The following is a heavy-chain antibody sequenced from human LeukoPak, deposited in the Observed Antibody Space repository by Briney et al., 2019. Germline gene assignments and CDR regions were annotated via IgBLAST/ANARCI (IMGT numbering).Heavy chain of an antibody. CDR3: ARGGVAVADSEVGFDY. CDR1: GGSFSGYY. Sequence: SGTLSLTCAVYGGSFSGYYWSWIRQPPGKGLEWIGEINHSGSTNYNPSLKSRVTISVDTSKNQFSLKLSSVTAADTAVYYCARGGVAVADSEVGFDYWGQGTLVTVSS. CDR2: INHSGST. V-gene: IGHV4-34*01. J-gene: IGHJ4*02. D-gene: IGHD6-19*01.